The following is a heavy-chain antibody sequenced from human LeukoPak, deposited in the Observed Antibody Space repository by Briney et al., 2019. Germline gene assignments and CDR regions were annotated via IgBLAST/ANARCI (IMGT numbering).Heavy chain of an antibody. CDR2: ISGYGHT. CDR3: ARETASGYLGFDF. J-gene: IGHJ4*02. CDR1: GYTFSSYG. V-gene: IGHV1-18*01. Sequence: ASVKVSCKTSGYTFSSYGITWVRQVPGQGLEWMGWISGYGHTKLARNLQARVTVTIDTSTTTAYMELRSLSSDDTAVYFCARETASGYLGFDFWGQGTLVTVSS. D-gene: IGHD3-3*01.